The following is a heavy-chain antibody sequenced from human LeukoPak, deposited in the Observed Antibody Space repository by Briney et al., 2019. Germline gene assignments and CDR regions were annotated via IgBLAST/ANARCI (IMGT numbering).Heavy chain of an antibody. CDR1: GYTFTTYD. CDR2: MNPNSGNT. D-gene: IGHD5-18*01. CDR3: ARRNTAMVAGLDY. Sequence: ASVKVSCKASGYTFTTYDINWVRQATGQGLEWMGWMNPNSGNTGYAQKFQGRVTMTRNTSISTAFMELSGLRSEDTAVYFCARRNTAMVAGLDYWGQGSMVTVSS. J-gene: IGHJ4*02. V-gene: IGHV1-8*01.